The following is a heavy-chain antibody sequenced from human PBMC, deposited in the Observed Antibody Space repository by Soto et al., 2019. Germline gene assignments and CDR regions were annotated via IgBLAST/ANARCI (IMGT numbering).Heavy chain of an antibody. CDR1: GFIFRNAW. CDR3: TASKGSGVEAFYY. D-gene: IGHD2-15*01. CDR2: VKSKIDDETT. J-gene: IGHJ4*02. V-gene: IGHV3-15*07. Sequence: EGRLVESGGGLVKPEESLRLSCAASGFIFRNAWMNWVRQAPGKGLEWVGRVKSKIDDETTDYAAHVKGRFTITRNDVNIVIYLQRTSLRIVDTAVYFGTASKGSGVEAFYYWGPGTVVTVSS.